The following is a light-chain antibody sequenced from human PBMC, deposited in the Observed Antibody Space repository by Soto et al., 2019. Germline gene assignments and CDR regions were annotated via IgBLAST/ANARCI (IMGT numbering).Light chain of an antibody. Sequence: SYELTQPPSVSVVPGKTARISCERNNIGTKSVHWYQQKLGQAPVLVIYYDSARPSGIPERFSGSNAGNTATLTIGTVEAGDEADYYCRVWDRSSDHRVVFGEGTKVTVL. V-gene: IGLV3-21*04. CDR1: NIGTKS. J-gene: IGLJ2*01. CDR2: YDS. CDR3: RVWDRSSDHRVV.